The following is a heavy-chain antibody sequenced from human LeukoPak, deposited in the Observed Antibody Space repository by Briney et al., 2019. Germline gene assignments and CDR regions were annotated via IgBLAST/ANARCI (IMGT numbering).Heavy chain of an antibody. Sequence: GGSLRLSCAASGFTFSSYGMHWVRQAPGKGLEWVAVISYDGSNKYYADSVKGRFTISRDNSKNTLYLQMNSLRAEDTAVYYCAKDPLAYCGGDCSYDAFDIWGQGTMVTVSS. D-gene: IGHD2-21*02. J-gene: IGHJ3*02. CDR3: AKDPLAYCGGDCSYDAFDI. CDR2: ISYDGSNK. CDR1: GFTFSSYG. V-gene: IGHV3-30*18.